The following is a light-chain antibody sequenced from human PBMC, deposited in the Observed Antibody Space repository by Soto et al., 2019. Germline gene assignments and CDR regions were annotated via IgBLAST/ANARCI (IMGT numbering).Light chain of an antibody. CDR1: QSVSSNY. CDR2: GAS. Sequence: EIVLTQSPGTLSFSPGERATLSCRASQSVSSNYLAWYQQKSGQAPRLLIYGASSRATGIPDRFSGSGSGTDFSLTISRLEPEDFAVYYCQQYGSSSFTFGPGTKVDIK. V-gene: IGKV3-20*01. J-gene: IGKJ3*01. CDR3: QQYGSSSFT.